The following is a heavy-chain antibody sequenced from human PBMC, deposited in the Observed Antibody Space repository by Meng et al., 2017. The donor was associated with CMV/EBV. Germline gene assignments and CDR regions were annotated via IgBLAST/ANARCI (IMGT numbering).Heavy chain of an antibody. CDR1: GFTFSSYA. Sequence: SCAASGFTFSSYAMSWVRQAPGKGLEWVSAISGSGGSTYYADSVKGRFTISRDNSKNTLYLQMNSLRAEDTAVYYCAKDPSFEYSSSFDYWGQGTLVTVSS. J-gene: IGHJ4*02. CDR2: ISGSGGST. V-gene: IGHV3-23*01. D-gene: IGHD6-6*01. CDR3: AKDPSFEYSSSFDY.